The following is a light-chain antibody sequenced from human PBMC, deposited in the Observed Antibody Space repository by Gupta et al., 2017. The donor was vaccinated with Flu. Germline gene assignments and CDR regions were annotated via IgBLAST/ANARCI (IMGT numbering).Light chain of an antibody. V-gene: IGKV3-20*01. Sequence: GTLSLSPGERATPSCGARQIVRSSYLAWYQQKPGQAPRLLIYGASSRATGIPDRFSGSGSGTEFTLTVSRREPEDFAVYFCQHDGSSPRTFGQGTXLEIK. CDR3: QHDGSSPRT. CDR1: QIVRSSY. CDR2: GAS. J-gene: IGKJ2*01.